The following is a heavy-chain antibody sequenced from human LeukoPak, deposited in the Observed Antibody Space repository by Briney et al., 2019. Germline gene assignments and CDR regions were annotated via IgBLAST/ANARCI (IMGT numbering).Heavy chain of an antibody. CDR2: INPDSGAT. CDR3: ASGTRGGAFAI. J-gene: IGHJ3*02. Sequence: ASVKVSCKASGFTFTDFYMYWVRQAPGQGLEWMGWINPDSGATNYAQEFEGRVTLTRDTSITTSYMELTRLRSDDTAVYYCASGTRGGAFAIWDQGTMVTVSS. CDR1: GFTFTDFY. V-gene: IGHV1-2*02.